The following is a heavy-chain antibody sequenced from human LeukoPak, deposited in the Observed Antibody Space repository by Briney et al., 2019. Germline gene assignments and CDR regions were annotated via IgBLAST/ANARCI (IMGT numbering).Heavy chain of an antibody. D-gene: IGHD3-22*01. J-gene: IGHJ4*02. CDR2: ISYDGSNK. CDR3: ARAGLYYYDSSGYYSGVFDY. V-gene: IGHV3-30-3*01. Sequence: PGGSLRLSCAASGFTFSSYAMHWVRQAPGKGLEWVAVISYDGSNKYYADSVKGRFTISRDNSKNTLYLQMNSLRAEDTAVYYCARAGLYYYDSSGYYSGVFDYWGQGTLVTVSS. CDR1: GFTFSSYA.